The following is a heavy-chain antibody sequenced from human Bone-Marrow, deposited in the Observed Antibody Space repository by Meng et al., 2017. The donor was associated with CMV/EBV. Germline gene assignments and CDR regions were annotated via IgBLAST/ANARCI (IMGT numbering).Heavy chain of an antibody. D-gene: IGHD2-2*01. V-gene: IGHV3-43*01. Sequence: GESLKISCAASGFSFSTCPMHWVRQAPGKGLEWVSLISWDGFNTYYADSVKGRFTISRDNSKNSLYLQMNSLRTEDTALYYCAKGGVVIPTAMSYWGQGALVTVSS. CDR1: GFSFSTCP. J-gene: IGHJ4*02. CDR2: ISWDGFNT. CDR3: AKGGVVIPTAMSY.